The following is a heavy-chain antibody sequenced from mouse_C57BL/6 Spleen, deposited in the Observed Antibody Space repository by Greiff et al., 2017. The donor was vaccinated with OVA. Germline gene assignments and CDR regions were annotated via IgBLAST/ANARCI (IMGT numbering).Heavy chain of an antibody. J-gene: IGHJ4*01. D-gene: IGHD4-1*01. CDR3: ARHGTDYYAMDY. CDR1: GFTFSDYG. V-gene: IGHV5-17*01. CDR2: ISSGSSTI. Sequence: DVKLVESGGGLVKPGGSLKLSCAASGFTFSDYGMHWVRRAPEKGLEWVAYISSGSSTIYYADTVKGRFTISRDNAKNTLFLQMTSLRSEDTAMYYCARHGTDYYAMDYWGQGTSVTVSS.